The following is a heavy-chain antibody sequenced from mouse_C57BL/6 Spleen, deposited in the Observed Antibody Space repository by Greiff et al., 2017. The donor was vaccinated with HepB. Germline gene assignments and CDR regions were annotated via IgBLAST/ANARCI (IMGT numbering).Heavy chain of an antibody. Sequence: QVQLQQSGAELVRPGTSVKVSCKASGYAFTNYLIEWVKQRPGQGLEWIGVINPGSGGTNYNEKFKGKATLTADKSSSTAYMQLSSLTSEDSAVYYCAREDYYGSSYPYAMDYWGQGTSVTVSS. CDR2: INPGSGGT. J-gene: IGHJ4*01. V-gene: IGHV1-54*01. CDR3: AREDYYGSSYPYAMDY. D-gene: IGHD1-1*01. CDR1: GYAFTNYL.